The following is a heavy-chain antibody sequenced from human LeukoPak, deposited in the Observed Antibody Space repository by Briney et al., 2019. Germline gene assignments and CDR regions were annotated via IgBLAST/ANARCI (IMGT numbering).Heavy chain of an antibody. V-gene: IGHV4-39*07. CDR3: ARDGLNSGWSDSFDY. D-gene: IGHD6-19*01. Sequence: KSSETLSLTCTVSGGSISSSSYYWGWIRQPPGKGLEWIGSIYYSGTTYYNPSLKSRVAISVDTSKNQFSLKLNSVTAADTAVYYCARDGLNSGWSDSFDYWGQGTLVTVSS. CDR1: GGSISSSSYY. J-gene: IGHJ4*02. CDR2: IYYSGTT.